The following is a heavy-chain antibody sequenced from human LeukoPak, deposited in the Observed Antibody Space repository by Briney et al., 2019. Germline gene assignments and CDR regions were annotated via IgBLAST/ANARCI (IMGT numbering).Heavy chain of an antibody. CDR2: INHSGST. CDR3: ARGDTQLWRDWFDP. CDR1: GGSFSGYY. J-gene: IGHJ5*02. Sequence: SETLSLTCAVYGGSFSGYYWSWIRQPPGKGLEWIGEINHSGSTNYNPSLKSRVTISVDTSKNQFSLKLSSVTAADTAVYYCARGDTQLWRDWFDPWGQGTLVTVSS. D-gene: IGHD5-18*01. V-gene: IGHV4-34*01.